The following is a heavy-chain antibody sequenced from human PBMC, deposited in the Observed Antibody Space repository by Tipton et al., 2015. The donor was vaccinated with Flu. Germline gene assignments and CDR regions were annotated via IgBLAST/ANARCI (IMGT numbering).Heavy chain of an antibody. J-gene: IGHJ1*01. Sequence: TLSLTCSVSGYSINDGYYWGWVRQSPGRGLGLIGSIYHTGSAYLNPSLKSRLTMSIDTPRNQFSLKLRYVTAADTATSFCARGWSGSSYRPRQLDSWGPGILVTVSS. CDR3: ARGWSGSSYRPRQLDS. D-gene: IGHD3-10*01. CDR1: GYSINDGYY. V-gene: IGHV4-38-2*01. CDR2: IYHTGSA.